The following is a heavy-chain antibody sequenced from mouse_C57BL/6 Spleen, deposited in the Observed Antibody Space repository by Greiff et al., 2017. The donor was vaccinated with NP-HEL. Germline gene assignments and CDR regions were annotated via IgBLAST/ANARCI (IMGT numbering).Heavy chain of an antibody. CDR1: GYTFTDYY. J-gene: IGHJ4*01. CDR2: INPYNGGT. V-gene: IGHV1-19*01. D-gene: IGHD2-3*01. Sequence: VQLQQSGPVLVKPGASVKMSCKASGYTFTDYYMNWVKQSHGKSLEWIGVINPYNGGTSYNQKFKGKATLTVDKSSSTAYMELNSLTSEDSAVYYCARSDGYYNYAMDYWGQGTSVTVSS. CDR3: ARSDGYYNYAMDY.